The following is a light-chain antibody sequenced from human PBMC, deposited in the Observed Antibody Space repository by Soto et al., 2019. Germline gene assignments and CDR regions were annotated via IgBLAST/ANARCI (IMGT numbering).Light chain of an antibody. V-gene: IGLV2-14*01. J-gene: IGLJ2*01. CDR1: SSDVGGYNY. CDR2: DVS. Sequence: QSALTQPASVSGSPGQSITISCTGTSSDVGGYNYVSWYQQHPGKAPKLRIYDVSNRPSGASNRFSGSKSGNTASLTISGLQAEDEADYYCSSYTSSSTPVFGGGTKLTVL. CDR3: SSYTSSSTPV.